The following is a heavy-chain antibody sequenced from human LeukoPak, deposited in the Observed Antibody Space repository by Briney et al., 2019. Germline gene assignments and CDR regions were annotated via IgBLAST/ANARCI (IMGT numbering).Heavy chain of an antibody. J-gene: IGHJ4*02. D-gene: IGHD3-3*01. CDR3: AECPYSDFWSGYPYYFDY. V-gene: IGHV3-23*01. CDR1: GFTLSSYD. Sequence: PGGPLRLTCGAWGFTLSSYDMRGLRQAPGRAGEGVTAISGSGDSTYCTDSEGGRFTISRDKSKNTLYRQMNSLSGEDTAVYYCAECPYSDFWSGYPYYFDYWGQGTLVTVSS. CDR2: ISGSGDST.